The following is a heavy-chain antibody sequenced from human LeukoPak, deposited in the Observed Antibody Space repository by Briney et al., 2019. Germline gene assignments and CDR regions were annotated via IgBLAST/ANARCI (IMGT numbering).Heavy chain of an antibody. CDR1: GGTFSSYA. D-gene: IGHD5-12*01. V-gene: IGHV1-69*04. CDR2: IIPILGIA. CDR3: ARGRDGYKFILDY. Sequence: GSSMKVSCKASGGTFSSYAISWVRQAPGQGLEWMGRIIPILGIANYAQKFQGRVTITADKSTSTAYMELSSLRSEDTAVYYCARGRDGYKFILDYWGQGTLVTVSS. J-gene: IGHJ4*02.